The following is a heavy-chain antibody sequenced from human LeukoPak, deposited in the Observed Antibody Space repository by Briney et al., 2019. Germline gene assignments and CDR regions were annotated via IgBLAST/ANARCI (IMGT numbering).Heavy chain of an antibody. CDR1: GYTFTGYY. V-gene: IGHV1-2*02. CDR2: INGNSGDT. D-gene: IGHD5-18*01. Sequence: GASVKVSCKASGYTFTGYYMYWVRQAPGQGLEWMGWINGNSGDTKYAQKFQGRVTMTRDTSINTVYMELSGLRSDDTAVYYCARDGDTPMVDFDYWGQATLVTVSS. J-gene: IGHJ4*02. CDR3: ARDGDTPMVDFDY.